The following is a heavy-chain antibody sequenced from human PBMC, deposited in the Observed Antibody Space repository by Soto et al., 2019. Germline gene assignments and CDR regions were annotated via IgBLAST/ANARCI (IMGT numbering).Heavy chain of an antibody. D-gene: IGHD3-22*01. J-gene: IGHJ6*02. CDR1: GGSISSSSYY. V-gene: IGHV4-39*01. Sequence: SETLSLTCTVSGGSISSSSYYWGWIRQPPGKGLEWIGSIYYSGSTYYKPSLKNRVTISVDTSKNQFSLKLSSVTAADTAVFFFSRRLYYDSSGFEGGGMDVWGQGTTVTVSS. CDR2: IYYSGST. CDR3: SRRLYYDSSGFEGGGMDV.